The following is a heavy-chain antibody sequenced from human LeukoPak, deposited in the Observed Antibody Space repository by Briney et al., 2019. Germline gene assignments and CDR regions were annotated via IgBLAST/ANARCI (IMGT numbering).Heavy chain of an antibody. V-gene: IGHV3-11*01. CDR2: ISSSGSTI. CDR1: GFTFSDYY. Sequence: MPGGSLRLSCAASGFTFSDYYMSWIRQAPGKGLEWVSYISSSGSTIYYADSVKGRFTISRDNAKNSLYLQMNSLRAEDTAVYYCASFVGSGSYHFDYWSQGTLVTVSS. D-gene: IGHD3-10*01. CDR3: ASFVGSGSYHFDY. J-gene: IGHJ4*02.